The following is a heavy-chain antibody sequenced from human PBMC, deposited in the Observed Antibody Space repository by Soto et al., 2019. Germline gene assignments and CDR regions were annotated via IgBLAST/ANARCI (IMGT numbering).Heavy chain of an antibody. CDR3: ARSITFDWLFFDN. V-gene: IGHV4-4*02. CDR2: IYHSGST. D-gene: IGHD3-9*01. Sequence: PKDTVSRNCVVSGGSISRNKMWSWVRQPPGKGLEWIGEIYHSGSTNYNPSLKSRVTISVDKSKNQFSLKLSSLTAADTAVYYCARSITFDWLFFDNWRQGSLVMVYS. J-gene: IGHJ4*02. CDR1: GGSISRNKM.